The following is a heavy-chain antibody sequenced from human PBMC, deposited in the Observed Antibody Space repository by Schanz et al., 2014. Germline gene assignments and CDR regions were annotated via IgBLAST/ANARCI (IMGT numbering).Heavy chain of an antibody. Sequence: EVQLLESGGGLVQPGGSLRLSCAASGFTFSIYGMSWVRQAPGKGLEWVSGMSGSGSTADYADSVKGRFTISRDNSNNTLYLQMKSLRAEDTAVYYCAKVAPAATYLDSWGLGTLVTVSS. CDR2: MSGSGSTA. CDR1: GFTFSIYG. V-gene: IGHV3-23*01. D-gene: IGHD2-2*01. J-gene: IGHJ4*02. CDR3: AKVAPAATYLDS.